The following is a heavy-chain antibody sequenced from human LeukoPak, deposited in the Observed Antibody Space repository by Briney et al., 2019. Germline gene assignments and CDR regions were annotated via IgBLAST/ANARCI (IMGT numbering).Heavy chain of an antibody. Sequence: ASVKVSCKASGYTFTAYYMHWVRQAPGQGLEWMGWINPNSGDTNYAQKFQGRVTMARDTSINTVYMQLSRLRSDDTAVYYCATGAASYFGDWGQGTLVTVSS. CDR3: ATGAASYFGD. V-gene: IGHV1-2*02. J-gene: IGHJ4*02. CDR2: INPNSGDT. CDR1: GYTFTAYY. D-gene: IGHD1-26*01.